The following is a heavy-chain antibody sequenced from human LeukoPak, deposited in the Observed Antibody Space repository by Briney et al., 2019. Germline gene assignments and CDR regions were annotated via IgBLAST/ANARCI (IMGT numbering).Heavy chain of an antibody. CDR2: IYSGGST. CDR3: ARGSGYYFFDY. Sequence: GGSLRLSCAVSGFTVSSNYMSWVRQAPGKGLEWVSVIYSGGSTYYADSVKGRFTIFRDNSKNTLYLQMNSLRAEDTAVYYCARGSGYYFFDYWGQGTLVTVSS. CDR1: GFTVSSNY. V-gene: IGHV3-66*01. D-gene: IGHD3-22*01. J-gene: IGHJ4*02.